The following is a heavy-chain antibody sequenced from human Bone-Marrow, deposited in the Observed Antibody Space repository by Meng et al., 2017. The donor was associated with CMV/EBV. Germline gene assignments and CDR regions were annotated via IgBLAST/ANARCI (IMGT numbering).Heavy chain of an antibody. J-gene: IGHJ4*02. Sequence: SETLSLTCTVPGGSISSYYWSWTRQPPGKGLEWFGYIDYSVNTNYNPSLKSRVTISVDTSKNQFSLKLRTVTAADTAVYYCARGTYCGGDSGPHDYYFDYWGQGTLVTVSS. D-gene: IGHD2-21*01. V-gene: IGHV4-59*01. CDR1: GGSISSYY. CDR3: ARGTYCGGDSGPHDYYFDY. CDR2: IDYSVNT.